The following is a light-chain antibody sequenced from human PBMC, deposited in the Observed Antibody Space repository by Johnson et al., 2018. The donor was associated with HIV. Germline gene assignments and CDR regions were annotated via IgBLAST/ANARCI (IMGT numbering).Light chain of an antibody. J-gene: IGLJ1*01. CDR2: KNN. V-gene: IGLV1-51*02. CDR1: SSNIGNNY. Sequence: QPVLTQPPSVSAAPGQKVTISCSGSSSNIGNNYVSWYQQLPGTAPKLLIFKNNERPSGIPDRFSGSKSGTSATLDITGLQTGDEADYYCATWDTSLSAGGVFGTGTKVTVL. CDR3: ATWDTSLSAGGV.